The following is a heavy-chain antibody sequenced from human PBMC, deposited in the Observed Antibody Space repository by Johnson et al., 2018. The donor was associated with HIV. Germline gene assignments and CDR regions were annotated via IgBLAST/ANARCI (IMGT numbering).Heavy chain of an antibody. CDR1: GFTFSDYY. CDR2: ISGSGAST. J-gene: IGHJ3*02. Sequence: VQLVESGGGLVKPGGSLRLSCAASGFTFSDYYMSWVRQAPGKGLEWVSAISGSGASTYYADSLKGRCTISRDNSKNTLYLQMNRLRAEDTALYYCAKDIYGYDAFDIWGQGTMVTVSS. V-gene: IGHV3-23*04. CDR3: AKDIYGYDAFDI. D-gene: IGHD5-24*01.